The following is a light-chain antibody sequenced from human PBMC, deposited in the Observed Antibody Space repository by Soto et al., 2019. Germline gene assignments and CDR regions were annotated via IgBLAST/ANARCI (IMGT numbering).Light chain of an antibody. J-gene: IGLJ3*02. CDR1: SGDIGGYNS. V-gene: IGLV2-14*01. Sequence: QSVLTQPASVSGSPGQSITISCTGTSGDIGGYNSVSWYQQHPGKAPKLLIYEVVKRPSGVSNRFSGSKSGNTASLTISGLQADDEADYYCSSFTSSSTWVFGGETKLTVL. CDR2: EVV. CDR3: SSFTSSSTWV.